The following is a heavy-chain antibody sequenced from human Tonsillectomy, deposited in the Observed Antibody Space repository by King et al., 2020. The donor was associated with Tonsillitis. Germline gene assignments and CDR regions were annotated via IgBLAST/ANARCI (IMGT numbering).Heavy chain of an antibody. CDR1: GFTFDDYA. CDR3: AKDMGVEAVAGPGFDY. J-gene: IGHJ4*02. D-gene: IGHD6-19*01. Sequence: VQLVESGGGLVQPGRSLRLSCAASGFTFDDYAMHWVRQAPGKGLEWVSGISWNSGSIGYADSVKGRFTISRDNAKNSLYLQMNGLRAEDTALYYCAKDMGVEAVAGPGFDYWGQGTLVTVSS. V-gene: IGHV3-9*01. CDR2: ISWNSGSI.